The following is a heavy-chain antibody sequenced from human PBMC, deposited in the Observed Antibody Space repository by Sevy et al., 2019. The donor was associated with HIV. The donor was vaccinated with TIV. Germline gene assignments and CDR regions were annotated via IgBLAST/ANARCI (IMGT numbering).Heavy chain of an antibody. CDR2: INPDGSKI. Sequence: GGSLRVSCEASAINIRDYWMNWVRQAPGKGLEWVANINPDGSKIYYADSVKGRFTISRDYAKNSVFLQMTSLRAEDTAVYYCVRAIQLAASYWGQGMLVTVSS. CDR1: AINIRDYW. D-gene: IGHD2-15*01. J-gene: IGHJ4*02. V-gene: IGHV3-7*02. CDR3: VRAIQLAASY.